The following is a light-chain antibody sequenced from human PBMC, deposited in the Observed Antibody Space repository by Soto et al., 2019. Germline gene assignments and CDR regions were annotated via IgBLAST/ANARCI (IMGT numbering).Light chain of an antibody. J-gene: IGLJ1*01. CDR2: EVS. CDR1: SSDIGGYNY. V-gene: IGLV2-8*01. CDR3: CSYAGSNNFV. Sequence: QSVLTQPPSASGSPGQSVTISCTGTSSDIGGYNYVSWYQQHPGKAPKVMIYEVSKRPSGVPDRFSGSKSGNTASLTVSGLQAEDEADYYCCSYAGSNNFVFGTGTKVTVL.